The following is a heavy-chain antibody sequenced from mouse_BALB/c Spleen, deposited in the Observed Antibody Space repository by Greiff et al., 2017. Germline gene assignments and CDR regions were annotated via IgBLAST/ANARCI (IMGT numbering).Heavy chain of an antibody. Sequence: VQRVESGPGLVAPSQSLSITCTVSGFSLTSYGVHWVRQPPGKGLEWLGVIWAGGSTNYNSALMSRLSISKDNSKSQVFLKMNSLQTDDTAMYYCARIPPHYYGSSYEAYWGQGTLVTVSA. CDR2: IWAGGST. V-gene: IGHV2-9*02. D-gene: IGHD1-1*01. CDR3: ARIPPHYYGSSYEAY. CDR1: GFSLTSYG. J-gene: IGHJ3*01.